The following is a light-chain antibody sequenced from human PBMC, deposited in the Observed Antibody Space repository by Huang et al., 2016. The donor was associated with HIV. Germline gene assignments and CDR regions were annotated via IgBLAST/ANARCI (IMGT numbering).Light chain of an antibody. Sequence: DVVMTQSPLSLPVILVQPASISCRSSRSLVHSDGNTYLNWFQQSPGQSPRRLVYKVSNRDCGVPDRFGSSGSGTDFTLKISRVEAEDVGRYYCMQGTHWPPITFGQGTRLEIK. CDR3: MQGTHWPPIT. CDR2: KVS. CDR1: RSLVHSDGNTY. V-gene: IGKV2-30*02. J-gene: IGKJ5*01.